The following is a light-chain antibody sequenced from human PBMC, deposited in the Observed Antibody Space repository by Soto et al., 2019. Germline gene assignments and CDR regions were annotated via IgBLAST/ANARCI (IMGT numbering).Light chain of an antibody. V-gene: IGKV3-11*01. CDR1: QYVSSF. Sequence: EFVLTQSPATVSLSPGERAILSCRASQYVSSFLAWYQQKAGQAPRLLIYDASHRATGIPARFSGSGSGTDFTLTINSLEPEDFALYYCQQRYNWPPTFGQGTKVDNK. J-gene: IGKJ1*01. CDR2: DAS. CDR3: QQRYNWPPT.